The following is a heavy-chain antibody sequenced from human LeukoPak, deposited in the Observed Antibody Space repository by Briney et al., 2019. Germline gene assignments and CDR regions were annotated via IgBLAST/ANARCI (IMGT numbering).Heavy chain of an antibody. CDR2: ISGSGGST. CDR1: GFTFSSYA. D-gene: IGHD2-15*01. J-gene: IGHJ4*02. V-gene: IGHV3-23*01. CDR3: AKAAGRVVAAHFPMDY. Sequence: TGGSLRLSCAASGFTFSSYAMSWVRQAPGKGLEWVSAISGSGGSTYYADSVKGRFTISRDNSKNTLYLQMNSLRAEDTAVYYCAKAAGRVVAAHFPMDYWGQGTLVTVSS.